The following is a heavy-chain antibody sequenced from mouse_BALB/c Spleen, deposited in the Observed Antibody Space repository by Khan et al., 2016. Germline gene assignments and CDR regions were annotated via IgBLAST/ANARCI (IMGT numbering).Heavy chain of an antibody. V-gene: IGHV4-1*02. CDR3: ARLHYYGYMNY. CDR1: GFDFSGYW. Sequence: EVQLQESGGGLVQPGGSLKLSCAASGFDFSGYWMSWVRQAPGKGLEWIGEINPDSSTINYTPSLKDKFIISRDNAKNTLYLQMSKVRSEDTALYFCARLHYYGYMNYWGQGTTLTVSS. CDR2: INPDSSTI. D-gene: IGHD1-2*01. J-gene: IGHJ2*01.